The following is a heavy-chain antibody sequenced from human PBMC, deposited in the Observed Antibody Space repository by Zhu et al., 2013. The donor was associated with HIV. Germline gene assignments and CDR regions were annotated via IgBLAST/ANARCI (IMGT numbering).Heavy chain of an antibody. D-gene: IGHD2-15*01. J-gene: IGHJ6*02. Sequence: QVQLVQSGAEVKKPGSSVKVSCKASGGTFSSYAISWVRQAPGQGLEWMGGIIPIFGTANYAQKFQGRVTITADESTSTAYMELSSLRSEDTAVYYCASPDPDIVVVVAATPVPVYYYYGMDVWGQGTTVTVSS. V-gene: IGHV1-69*01. CDR2: IIPIFGTA. CDR3: ASPDPDIVVVVAATPVPVYYYYGMDV. CDR1: GGTFSSYA.